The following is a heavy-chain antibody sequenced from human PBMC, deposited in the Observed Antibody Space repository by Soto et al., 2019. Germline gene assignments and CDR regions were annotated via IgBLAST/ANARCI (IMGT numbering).Heavy chain of an antibody. CDR2: ITSGRDYI. CDR1: RRHVGTDA. J-gene: IGHJ4*02. V-gene: IGHV3-21*01. CDR3: TREHVVTILRRGQRGSCDH. D-gene: IGHD3-9*01. Sequence: GGCLSLSGSRFRRHVGTDAMTWVRQAPGKGLEWVAFITSGRDYIYYADSVKGRFTISRDDANNSLFLQMSSLRAEDTAVYYCTREHVVTILRRGQRGSCDHWSQGP.